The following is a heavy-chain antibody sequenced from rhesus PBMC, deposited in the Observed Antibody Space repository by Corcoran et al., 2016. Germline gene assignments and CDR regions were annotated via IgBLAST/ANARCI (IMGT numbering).Heavy chain of an antibody. CDR3: ARGYSYSY. Sequence: QLQLQESGPGLVKPSETLPVTCAVSGGSISSSYWSGFRQAPGKGLEWIGSIYGSGSSTNYNPSLKSRVTRSVDTSKNQLSLNLSSVTTADTAVYYCARGYSYSYWGQGVLVTVSS. D-gene: IGHD5-36*02. V-gene: IGHV4-169*01. CDR1: GGSISSSY. J-gene: IGHJ4*01. CDR2: IYGSGSST.